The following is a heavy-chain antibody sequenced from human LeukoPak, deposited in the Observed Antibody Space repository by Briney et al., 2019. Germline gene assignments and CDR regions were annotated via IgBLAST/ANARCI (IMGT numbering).Heavy chain of an antibody. Sequence: ASVKVSCKASGYTFTGYYMHWVRQAPGQGLEWMGWINPNSGSTNYAQKFQGRVTMTRDTSISTAYMELSRLRSDDTAVYYCASRRITIFGVVIEDDYWGQGTLVTVSS. J-gene: IGHJ4*02. CDR3: ASRRITIFGVVIEDDY. CDR2: INPNSGST. CDR1: GYTFTGYY. V-gene: IGHV1-2*02. D-gene: IGHD3-3*01.